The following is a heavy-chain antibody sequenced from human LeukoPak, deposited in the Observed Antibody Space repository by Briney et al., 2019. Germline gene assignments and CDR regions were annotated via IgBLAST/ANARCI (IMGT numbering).Heavy chain of an antibody. V-gene: IGHV3-23*01. CDR1: GFTLSNYA. CDR2: ITSAGAP. CDR3: ARDPNGDYIGAFEF. D-gene: IGHD4-17*01. J-gene: IGHJ3*01. Sequence: PGGSLRLSCAASGFTLSNYAVMWVGQAPGQGLEWVSAITSAGAPRYADSVRGRFTISRDNSKNSLYLQMNSLRAEDTAQYFCARDPNGDYIGAFEFWGQGTGVTVSS.